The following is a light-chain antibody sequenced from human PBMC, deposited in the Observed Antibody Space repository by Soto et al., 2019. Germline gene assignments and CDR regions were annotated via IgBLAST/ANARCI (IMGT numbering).Light chain of an antibody. CDR2: GAS. CDR1: QSISSN. V-gene: IGKV3-15*01. CDR3: QQYNNWPT. Sequence: VLTQSPGTLSVSPGDSATLSCWASQSISSNLAWYQQKAGQAPRLLIYGASTRATGIPARFSGSGSGTEFTLTINSLQSEDFAVYFCQQYNNWPTCGQGTKVDI. J-gene: IGKJ1*01.